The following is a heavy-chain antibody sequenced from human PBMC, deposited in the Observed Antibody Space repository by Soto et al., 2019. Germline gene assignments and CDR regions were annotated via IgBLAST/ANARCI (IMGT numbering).Heavy chain of an antibody. V-gene: IGHV4-30-4*01. J-gene: IGHJ4*02. CDR3: ARVGADDYGRPGGFDY. D-gene: IGHD4-17*01. CDR2: IYYSGST. CDR1: GGSISSGDYY. Sequence: QVQLQESGPGLVKPSQTLSLTCTVSGGSISSGDYYWSWIRQPPGKGLEWIGYIYYSGSTYYNPSLKSRVTISVDTSKNQFSLKLSSVTAADTAVYYCARVGADDYGRPGGFDYWGQGTLVTVSS.